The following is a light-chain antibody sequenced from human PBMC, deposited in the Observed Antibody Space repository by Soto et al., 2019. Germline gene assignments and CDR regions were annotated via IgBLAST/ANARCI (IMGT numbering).Light chain of an antibody. V-gene: IGKV3-20*01. CDR1: HSVSSNY. Sequence: EIVLTQSPGTLSLSPGERATLSCRSSHSVSSNYLAWYQQKPGQAPRLLIYDVSSRATDIPDRFSGSGSGTDFTLTIRRLEPVDFAVYYCQQYGISPTFGQGTKVESK. CDR2: DVS. CDR3: QQYGISPT. J-gene: IGKJ1*01.